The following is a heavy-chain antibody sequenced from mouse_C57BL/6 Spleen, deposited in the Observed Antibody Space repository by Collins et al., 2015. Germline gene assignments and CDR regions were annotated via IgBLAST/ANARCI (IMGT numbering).Heavy chain of an antibody. CDR3: ARVYYGYDGGFAY. Sequence: QVQLQQSGAELMKPGASVKISCKATGYTFSSYWIEWVKQRPGHGLEWIGEILPGSGSTNYNEKFKGKATFTADTSSNTAYMQLSSLTSEDSAVYYCARVYYGYDGGFAYWGQGTLVTVSA. CDR1: GYTFSSYW. J-gene: IGHJ3*01. D-gene: IGHD2-2*01. V-gene: IGHV1-9*01. CDR2: ILPGSGST.